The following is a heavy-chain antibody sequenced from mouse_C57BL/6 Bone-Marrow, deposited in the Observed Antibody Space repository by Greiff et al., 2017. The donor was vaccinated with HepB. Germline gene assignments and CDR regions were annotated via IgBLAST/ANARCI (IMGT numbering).Heavy chain of an antibody. V-gene: IGHV5-6*01. D-gene: IGHD4-1*02. J-gene: IGHJ3*01. CDR3: ARPSTGTRFAY. CDR2: ISSGGSYT. CDR1: GFTFSSYG. Sequence: EVLLVESGGDLVKPGGSLKLSCAASGFTFSSYGMSWVRQTPDKRLEWVATISSGGSYTYYPDSLKGRFTISRDNAKNTLYLQMSSLKSEDTAMYYCARPSTGTRFAYWGQGTLVTVSA.